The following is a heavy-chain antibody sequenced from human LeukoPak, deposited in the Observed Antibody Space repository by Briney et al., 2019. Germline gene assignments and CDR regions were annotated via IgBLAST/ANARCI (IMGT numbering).Heavy chain of an antibody. J-gene: IGHJ4*02. CDR2: IYYSGST. CDR1: GGSISSYY. Sequence: SETLSLTCTVSGGSISSYYWSWIRQPAGKGLEWIGYIYYSGSTNYNPSLKSRVTISVDTSKNQFSLKLSSVTAADTAVYYCAAQVFSGYYYNYWGQGTLVTVSS. CDR3: AAQVFSGYYYNY. D-gene: IGHD3-22*01. V-gene: IGHV4-59*08.